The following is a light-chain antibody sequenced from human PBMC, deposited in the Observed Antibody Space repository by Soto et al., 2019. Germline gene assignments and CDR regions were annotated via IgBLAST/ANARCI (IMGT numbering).Light chain of an antibody. CDR1: VSEVAGYTY. Sequence: QSALTQPASVSGSPGQTITISCTGAVSEVAGYTYVSWYQQHPGKGPKVIIYDVGNRPLGVSNRFSGSKSGTTASLTISGLQAEDEADYYCSSFTRIVGLFGGGTKLTVL. CDR2: DVG. J-gene: IGLJ2*01. CDR3: SSFTRIVGL. V-gene: IGLV2-14*03.